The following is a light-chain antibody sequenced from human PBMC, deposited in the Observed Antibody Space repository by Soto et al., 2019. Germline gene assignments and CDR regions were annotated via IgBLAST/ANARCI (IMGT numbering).Light chain of an antibody. CDR3: HQSHSVPWT. V-gene: IGKV1-39*01. Sequence: DIQMTQSPSSLSASVGERVTITCRASQNFGVYLHWYQQKPGKAPKLLIYAASSLQSGVSSRFSGSGSATDFTLTISSLLPEDFATYYCHQSHSVPWTFGQGTKVEIK. J-gene: IGKJ1*01. CDR1: QNFGVY. CDR2: AAS.